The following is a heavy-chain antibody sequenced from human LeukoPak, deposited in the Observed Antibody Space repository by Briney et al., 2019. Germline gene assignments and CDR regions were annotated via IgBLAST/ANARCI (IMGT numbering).Heavy chain of an antibody. V-gene: IGHV3-53*01. CDR1: GFTVSSNY. D-gene: IGHD6-19*01. J-gene: IGHJ6*02. Sequence: GGSMRLSCAASGFTVSSNYMSWVRQAPGKGLEWVSVIYSGGSTYYADSVKGRFTISRDNSKNTLYLQMNSLRAEDTAVYYCARESLQWLGHYYYYYGMDVWGQGTTVTVS. CDR2: IYSGGST. CDR3: ARESLQWLGHYYYYYGMDV.